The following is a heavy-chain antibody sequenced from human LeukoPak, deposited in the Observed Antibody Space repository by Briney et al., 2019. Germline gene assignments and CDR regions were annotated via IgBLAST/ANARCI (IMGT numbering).Heavy chain of an antibody. Sequence: GASVKVSCKASGYTFTSYYMHWVRQAPGQGLEWMGIINPGGGSTSYAQKFQGRVTMTRDTSTSTVYMELSSLRSEDTAVYYCARDTTVTNLFDYWGQGTLVTVSS. CDR1: GYTFTSYY. CDR2: INPGGGST. J-gene: IGHJ4*02. CDR3: ARDTTVTNLFDY. V-gene: IGHV1-46*01. D-gene: IGHD4-17*01.